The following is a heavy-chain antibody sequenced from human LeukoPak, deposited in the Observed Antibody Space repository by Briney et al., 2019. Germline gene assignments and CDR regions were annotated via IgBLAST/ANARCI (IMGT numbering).Heavy chain of an antibody. D-gene: IGHD2-2*01. V-gene: IGHV5-51*01. CDR1: GYSFTSYW. J-gene: IGHJ5*02. Sequence: ESLKISCKGSGYSFTSYWIGWVRQMPGKGLEWMGIIYSGDSDTRYSPSFQGQVTISADKSISTAYLQWSSLKASDTAMYYCARHGTRIYCSSTSCPWDWFDPWGQGTLVTVSS. CDR3: ARHGTRIYCSSTSCPWDWFDP. CDR2: IYSGDSDT.